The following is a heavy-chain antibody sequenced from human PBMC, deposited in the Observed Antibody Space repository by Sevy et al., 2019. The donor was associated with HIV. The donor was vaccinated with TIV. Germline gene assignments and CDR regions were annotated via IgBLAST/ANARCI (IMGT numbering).Heavy chain of an antibody. J-gene: IGHJ4*02. CDR2: IKQDGSEK. CDR1: GLTFSSYW. CDR3: AREYYYDSSGSDY. D-gene: IGHD3-22*01. V-gene: IGHV3-7*03. Sequence: GGSLRLSCAASGLTFSSYWMSWVRQAPGKGLEWVANIKQDGSEKYYVDSVKGRFTISRDNAKNSLYLQMNSLRAEDTAVYYCAREYYYDSSGSDYWGQGTLVTVSS.